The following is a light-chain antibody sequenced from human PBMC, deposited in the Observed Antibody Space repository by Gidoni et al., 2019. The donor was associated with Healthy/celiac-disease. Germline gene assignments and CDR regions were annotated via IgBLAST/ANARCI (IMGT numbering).Light chain of an antibody. CDR2: KSS. Sequence: IQMPHPPSTLSASVGDRVTITCRASQSSGTWLAWYQKKPGKAPKLLFYKSSNLEDGFPSRFSGSGSGTQFILIISILQPDDFATYHCNHYNSPWTFGQGTKVEI. J-gene: IGKJ1*01. V-gene: IGKV1-5*03. CDR3: NHYNSPWT. CDR1: QSSGTW.